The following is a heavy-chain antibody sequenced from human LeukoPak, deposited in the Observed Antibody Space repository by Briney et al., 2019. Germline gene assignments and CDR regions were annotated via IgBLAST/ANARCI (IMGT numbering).Heavy chain of an antibody. V-gene: IGHV3-23*01. J-gene: IGHJ4*02. CDR3: AKDLDPPGTGDY. Sequence: GGSLRLSCAASGFTFSSYSMTWVRQAPGKGLQWVSSISAGGDNTYYADSVKGRFTISRDNSMNTLYLQINSLRAETTAVYFGAKDLDPPGTGDYGGKGPRVPVSS. CDR1: GFTFSSYS. D-gene: IGHD6-13*01. CDR2: ISAGGDNT.